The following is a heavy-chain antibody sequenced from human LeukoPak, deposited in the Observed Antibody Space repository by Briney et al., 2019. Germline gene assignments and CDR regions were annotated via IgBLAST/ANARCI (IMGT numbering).Heavy chain of an antibody. CDR2: ISGSSSTI. Sequence: GGSLRLSCAACGFTFSSYSMNWVRQAPGKGLEWVSYISGSSSTIYYADSVKGRFTISRDNAKNTLYLKMNSLRAEDTAVYYCARASERFIVGVTSDFDYWGQGTLVTVSS. J-gene: IGHJ4*02. D-gene: IGHD1-26*01. CDR3: ARASERFIVGVTSDFDY. CDR1: GFTFSSYS. V-gene: IGHV3-48*04.